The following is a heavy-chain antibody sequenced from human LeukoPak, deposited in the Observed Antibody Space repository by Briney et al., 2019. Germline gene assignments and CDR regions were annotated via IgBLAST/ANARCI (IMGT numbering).Heavy chain of an antibody. CDR3: ARDTDITMVRGVRIQNWFDP. D-gene: IGHD3-10*01. J-gene: IGHJ5*02. V-gene: IGHV1-2*02. CDR2: INPNSGGT. Sequence: ASVKVSCKASGYTFTGYYMHWVRQAPGQGLEWMGWINPNSGGTNYAQKFQGRVTMTRDTSISTAYMELSRLRSDDTAVYHCARDTDITMVRGVRIQNWFDPWGQGTLVTVSS. CDR1: GYTFTGYY.